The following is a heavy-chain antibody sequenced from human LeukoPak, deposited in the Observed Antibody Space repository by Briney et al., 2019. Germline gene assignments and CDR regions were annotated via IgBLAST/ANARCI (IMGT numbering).Heavy chain of an antibody. CDR1: GGSISSSSYY. D-gene: IGHD3-10*01. J-gene: IGHJ4*02. CDR2: IYYSGST. V-gene: IGHV4-39*07. CDR3: ARGLLWFGELFKGGYYFDY. Sequence: PSETLSLTCTVSGGSISSSSYYWGWIRQPPGKRLEWIGSIYYSGSTYYNPSLKSRVTISVDTSKNQFSLKLSSVTAADTAVYYCARGLLWFGELFKGGYYFDYWGQGTLVTVSS.